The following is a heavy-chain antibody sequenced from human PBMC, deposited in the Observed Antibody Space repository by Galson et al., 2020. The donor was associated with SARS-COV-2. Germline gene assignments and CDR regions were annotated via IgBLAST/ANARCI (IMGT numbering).Heavy chain of an antibody. Sequence: GESLKISCAATGFTFSSYWMHWVRQAPGEGLVWVSRIKSDGSDAKYADSVKGRFTISRDNAKNTQYLQLNSLRVEDTAVYYCARDGNWKPDYWGQGTLVTVSS. D-gene: IGHD1-1*01. V-gene: IGHV3-74*03. CDR1: GFTFSSYW. CDR2: IKSDGSDA. CDR3: ARDGNWKPDY. J-gene: IGHJ4*02.